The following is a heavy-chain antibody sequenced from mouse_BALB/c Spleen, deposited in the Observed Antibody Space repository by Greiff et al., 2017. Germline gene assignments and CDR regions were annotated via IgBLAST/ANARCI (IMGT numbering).Heavy chain of an antibody. J-gene: IGHJ4*01. CDR3: ARVRGYYDYGDYAMDY. D-gene: IGHD2-4*01. Sequence: QVTLKESGPGILQPSQTLSLTCSFSGFSLSTSGMSVGWIRQPSGKGLEWLAHIWWNDGKYYNPALKSRLTTSKDTSNNQVFLKIASVVTADTATYDCARVRGYYDYGDYAMDYWGQGTSVTVSS. CDR2: IWWNDGK. CDR1: GFSLSTSGMS. V-gene: IGHV8-8*01.